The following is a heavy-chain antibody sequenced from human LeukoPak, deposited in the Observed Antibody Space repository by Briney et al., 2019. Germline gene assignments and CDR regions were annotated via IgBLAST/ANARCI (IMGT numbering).Heavy chain of an antibody. Sequence: PGGSLRLSCEASGFTFSSYLMNWDRQAPGRGLEWVSSISSSSSLIYYVDSVKGRFTISRDNAKNSLYLQMNSLRAEDTAVYYCTTRTGRWGQGTLVTVSS. V-gene: IGHV3-21*01. D-gene: IGHD1-1*01. J-gene: IGHJ4*02. CDR1: GFTFSSYL. CDR2: ISSSSSLI. CDR3: TTRTGR.